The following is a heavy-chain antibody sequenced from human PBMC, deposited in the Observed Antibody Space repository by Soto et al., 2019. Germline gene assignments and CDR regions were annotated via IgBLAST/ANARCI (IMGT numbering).Heavy chain of an antibody. CDR3: ARRVQLWLYYYYYGMDV. CDR2: IYYSGST. V-gene: IGHV4-39*01. Sequence: SETLSLTCTVPGGSISSSSYYWGWIRQPPGKGLEWIGSIYYSGSTYYNPSLKSRVTISVDTSKNQFSLKLSSVTAADTAVYYCARRVQLWLYYYYYGMDVWGQGTTVTVSS. J-gene: IGHJ6*02. D-gene: IGHD5-18*01. CDR1: GGSISSSSYY.